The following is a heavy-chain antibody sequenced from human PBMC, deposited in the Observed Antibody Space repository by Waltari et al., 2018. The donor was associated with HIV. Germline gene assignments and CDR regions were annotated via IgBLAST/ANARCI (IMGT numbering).Heavy chain of an antibody. D-gene: IGHD3-3*01. Sequence: EVQLLESGGGLVQPGGSLRLSCAAPGFTFGSDALRWGRQAPGKGLEWVSAISGSGGSTDYADSVKGRFTISRDNSKNTLYLQMNSLRAEDTAVYYCAKGHYDFWSGSYYYGMDVWGQGTTVTVSS. CDR2: ISGSGGST. CDR1: GFTFGSDA. J-gene: IGHJ6*02. V-gene: IGHV3-23*01. CDR3: AKGHYDFWSGSYYYGMDV.